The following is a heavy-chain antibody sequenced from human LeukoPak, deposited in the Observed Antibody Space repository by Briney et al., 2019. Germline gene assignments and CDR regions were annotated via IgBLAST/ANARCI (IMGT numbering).Heavy chain of an antibody. CDR2: INPNSGGT. CDR1: GYTFTGYY. D-gene: IGHD4-17*01. V-gene: IGHV1-2*02. J-gene: IGHJ4*02. Sequence: ASVKASCKASGYTFTGYYMHWVRQAPGQGLEWMGWINPNSGGTNYAQKFQGRVTMTRDTSISTAYMELSRLRSDDTAVYYCARDLDYGDYVGYWGQGTLVTVSS. CDR3: ARDLDYGDYVGY.